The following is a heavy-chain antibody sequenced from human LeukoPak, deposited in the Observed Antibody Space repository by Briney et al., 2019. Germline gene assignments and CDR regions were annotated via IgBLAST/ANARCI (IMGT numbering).Heavy chain of an antibody. CDR3: ARANNWFDP. V-gene: IGHV4-59*01. CDR1: GGSISSYY. CDR2: IYYSGST. J-gene: IGHJ5*02. Sequence: PPETLSLTCTVSGGSISSYYWSWIRQPPGKGLEWIGYIYYSGSTNYNPSLKSRVTISVDTSKNQFSLKLSSVTAADTAVYYCARANNWFDPWGQGTLVTVSS.